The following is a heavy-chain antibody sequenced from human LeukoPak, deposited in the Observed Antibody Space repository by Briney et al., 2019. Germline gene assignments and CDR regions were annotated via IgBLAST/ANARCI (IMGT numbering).Heavy chain of an antibody. CDR3: ARDRVEYYYDSSGYYYLDY. V-gene: IGHV1-46*01. CDR1: GYTFTSYC. CDR2: INPSGGST. D-gene: IGHD3-22*01. J-gene: IGHJ4*02. Sequence: GASVKVSCKASGYTFTSYCMHWVRQAPGQGLEWMGIINPSGGSTSYAQKFQGRVTMTRDMSTSTVYMELSSLRSEDTAVYYCARDRVEYYYDSSGYYYLDYWGQGTLVTVSS.